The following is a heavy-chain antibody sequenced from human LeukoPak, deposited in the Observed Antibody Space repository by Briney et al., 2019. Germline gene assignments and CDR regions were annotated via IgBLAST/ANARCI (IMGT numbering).Heavy chain of an antibody. CDR2: IRYDRSNK. Sequence: PGGSLRLSCAASGFTFSSSGMRWVRQATGKGLGGVAFIRYDRSNKYYAASAKGRFTICRDNSKNTLYLQMNSLRAEDTAVYYCAKDPWGYFDWLLPSDYWGQGTLVTVSS. CDR1: GFTFSSSG. V-gene: IGHV3-30*02. CDR3: AKDPWGYFDWLLPSDY. D-gene: IGHD3-9*01. J-gene: IGHJ4*02.